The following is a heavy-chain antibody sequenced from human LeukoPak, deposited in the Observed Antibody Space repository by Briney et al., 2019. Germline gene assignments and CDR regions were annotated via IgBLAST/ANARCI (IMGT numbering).Heavy chain of an antibody. Sequence: IPSETLSLTCSVSGDSISSSSYYWGWVRQPPGEGLEWIGSIYYNGSPNYNASKKSRIAISIGTSKNQFSLKLSSVTASDTAVYYCASLLGATAFDYWGQGTLVTVSS. D-gene: IGHD1-26*01. V-gene: IGHV4-39*01. CDR2: IYYNGSP. CDR3: ASLLGATAFDY. CDR1: GDSISSSSYY. J-gene: IGHJ4*02.